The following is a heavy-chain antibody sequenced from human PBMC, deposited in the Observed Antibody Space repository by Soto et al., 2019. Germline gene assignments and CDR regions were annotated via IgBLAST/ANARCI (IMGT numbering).Heavy chain of an antibody. Sequence: QVQLQESGPGLVKPSETLSLTCTVSGGSVSSGSYYWSWIRQPPGKGLEWIGYIYYSGSTNYNPSLKSRVTISVDTSKNQCSLKLSSVTAADTAVYYCARVEEVIVLGGYFQHWGQGTLVTVSS. D-gene: IGHD3-22*01. J-gene: IGHJ1*01. CDR1: GGSVSSGSYY. V-gene: IGHV4-61*01. CDR2: IYYSGST. CDR3: ARVEEVIVLGGYFQH.